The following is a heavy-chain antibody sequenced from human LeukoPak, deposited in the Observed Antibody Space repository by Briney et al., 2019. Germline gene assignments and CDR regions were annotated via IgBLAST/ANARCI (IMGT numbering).Heavy chain of an antibody. J-gene: IGHJ6*04. CDR1: GGSLSSSNW. CDR3: ARVLYYYGLGMVYGMDV. Sequence: SETLSLTCAVSGGSLSSSNWWSWVRQPPGKGLEWIGEIYHSGSTNYNPSLKSRVTISVDKSKNQFSLKLSSVTAADTAVYYCARVLYYYGLGMVYGMDVWGKGTTVTVSS. D-gene: IGHD3-10*01. CDR2: IYHSGST. V-gene: IGHV4-4*02.